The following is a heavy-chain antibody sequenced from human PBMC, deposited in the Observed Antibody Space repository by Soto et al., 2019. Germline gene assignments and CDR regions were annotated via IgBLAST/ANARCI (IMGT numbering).Heavy chain of an antibody. CDR2: IYYSGST. Sequence: SETLSLTCTVSGGSISSGGYYWSWIRQHPGKGLEWIGYIYYSGSTYYNPSLKSRVTISVDTSKKQFSLKLSSMTAADTAVYYCARDPGNYGDFFDYWGQGTLVTVSS. V-gene: IGHV4-31*03. J-gene: IGHJ4*02. CDR1: GGSISSGGYY. D-gene: IGHD4-17*01. CDR3: ARDPGNYGDFFDY.